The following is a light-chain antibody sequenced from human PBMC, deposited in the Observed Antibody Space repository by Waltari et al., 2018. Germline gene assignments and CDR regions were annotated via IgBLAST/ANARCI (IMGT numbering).Light chain of an antibody. CDR3: QTGGHGTWV. V-gene: IGLV4-69*01. Sequence: QLVLTQSPSASASLRASVKLTCTLSSGHSSNVIAWLQQQPEKGPRYLMRVNSDGSHSRGDEIPDRFSGTSSGAERYLTISSPQSEDEADYYCQTGGHGTWVFGGGTKLTVL. CDR1: SGHSSNV. CDR2: VNSDGSH. J-gene: IGLJ3*02.